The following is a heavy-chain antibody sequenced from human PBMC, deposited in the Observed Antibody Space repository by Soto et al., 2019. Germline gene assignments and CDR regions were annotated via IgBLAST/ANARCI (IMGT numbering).Heavy chain of an antibody. D-gene: IGHD2-15*01. CDR2: IYQSGST. Sequence: SETLSLTCAVSGGAISSSKWWSWVRQPPGKGLEWIGEIYQSGSTNYNPSLESRVRMSVDKSRNQFSLNSLRDEDTAVYYCARGPLYCSGGSCYSHFDYWGQGTLVTV. CDR3: ARGPLYCSGGSCYSHFDY. J-gene: IGHJ4*02. CDR1: GGAISSSKW. V-gene: IGHV4-4*02.